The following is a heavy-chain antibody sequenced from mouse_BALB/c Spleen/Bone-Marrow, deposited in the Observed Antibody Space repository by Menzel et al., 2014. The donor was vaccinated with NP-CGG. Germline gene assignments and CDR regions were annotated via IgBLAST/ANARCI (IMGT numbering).Heavy chain of an antibody. CDR2: IHPNSGNT. CDR3: ARHHRYAYYFGY. D-gene: IGHD2-14*01. Sequence: QVQLQQSGSVLVRPGASVKLSCKASGYTFTSSWMRWAKQRPGQGLEWIGEIHPNSGNTNYNEKFKGKATLTVDTSSTTAYVDLSSLTAEDSAVYYCARHHRYAYYFGYWGQGTTLTVSS. J-gene: IGHJ2*01. CDR1: GYTFTSSW. V-gene: IGHV1S130*01.